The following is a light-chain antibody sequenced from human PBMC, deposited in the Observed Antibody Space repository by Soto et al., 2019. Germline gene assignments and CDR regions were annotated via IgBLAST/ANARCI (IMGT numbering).Light chain of an antibody. CDR3: SSYTSSFYV. CDR1: SSDVGGYNY. Sequence: QSVLTQPASVSGSPGQSITISCTVTSSDVGGYNYVSWYQQHPGKAPKLMIYEVSNRPSGVSNRFSGSKSGNTASLTISGLQAEDEADYYCSSYTSSFYVFGTGTKVTVL. V-gene: IGLV2-14*01. CDR2: EVS. J-gene: IGLJ1*01.